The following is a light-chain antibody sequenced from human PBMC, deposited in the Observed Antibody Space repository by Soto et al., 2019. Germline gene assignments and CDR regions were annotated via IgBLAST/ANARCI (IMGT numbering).Light chain of an antibody. CDR2: EVS. CDR3: CADAVRSTYV. J-gene: IGLJ1*01. V-gene: IGLV2-23*02. Sequence: SVLTRPASVSGSRGQPFTKYCARTSSDVGSYNFVSWYQQHPGEVPKVMIYEVSKRPSGVSDRFSGSKSGNTAYLTISGLQAEDEADYYRCADAVRSTYVFGTGAKVIVL. CDR1: SSDVGSYNF.